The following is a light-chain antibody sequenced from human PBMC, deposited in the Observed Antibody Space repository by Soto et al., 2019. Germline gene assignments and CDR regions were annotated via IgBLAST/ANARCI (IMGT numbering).Light chain of an antibody. CDR2: KAS. J-gene: IGKJ1*01. CDR1: QSINNW. V-gene: IGKV1-5*03. Sequence: DIQMTQSPSTLSASVGDRVTITCRASQSINNWLAWYQQKPGKAPKLFIFKASTLESGVPSRFSGSGSGTEFTLSISSLQPDDFATYFGQQYESFPRTFGQGTKWKSN. CDR3: QQYESFPRT.